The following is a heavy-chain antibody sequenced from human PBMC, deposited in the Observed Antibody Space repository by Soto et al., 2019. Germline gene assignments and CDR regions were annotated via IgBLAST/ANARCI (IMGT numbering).Heavy chain of an antibody. CDR2: IYYNGNT. J-gene: IGHJ1*01. CDR1: GDSITRSY. Sequence: ASETLSLTCTVSGDSITRSYWSWIRQPPGKALEWIGYIYYNGNTDYNPSLKSRVTISVDTSKNQFSLNLSSVTAADTAVYYCARKILAFQHWGQGTLVTVS. V-gene: IGHV4-59*08. CDR3: ARKILAFQH.